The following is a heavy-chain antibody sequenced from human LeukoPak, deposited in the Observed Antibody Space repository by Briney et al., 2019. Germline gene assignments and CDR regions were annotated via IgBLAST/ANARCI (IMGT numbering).Heavy chain of an antibody. D-gene: IGHD3-10*01. Sequence: GESLKISCKGSGYSFTSYWIGWVRQMPGKGLEWMGIIYPGDSDTRYSPSFQGQVTISADKSISTAYLQWSSLKASDTAMYYCMRTAKTYQPYGSGSPPPNWFDPWGQGTLVTVSS. CDR1: GYSFTSYW. V-gene: IGHV5-51*01. J-gene: IGHJ5*02. CDR3: MRTAKTYQPYGSGSPPPNWFDP. CDR2: IYPGDSDT.